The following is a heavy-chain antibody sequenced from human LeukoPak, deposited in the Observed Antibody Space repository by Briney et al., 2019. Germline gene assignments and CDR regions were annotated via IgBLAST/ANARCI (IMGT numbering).Heavy chain of an antibody. D-gene: IGHD3-10*01. CDR3: AKDRGVVDY. CDR2: IGTAGDT. CDR1: GFTFSSYD. Sequence: GGSLRLSCAAFGFTFSSYDMHWVRQAPGKGLEWVSAIGTAGDTYYPGSVKGRFTISRDSSKNTLHLQMNSLRAEDTAVYYCAKDRGVVDYWGQGTLVTVSS. J-gene: IGHJ4*02. V-gene: IGHV3-13*01.